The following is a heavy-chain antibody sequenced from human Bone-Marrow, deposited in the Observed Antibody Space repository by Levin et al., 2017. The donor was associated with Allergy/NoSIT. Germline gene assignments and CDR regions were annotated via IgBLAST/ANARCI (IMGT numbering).Heavy chain of an antibody. CDR2: ISSSSSTI. J-gene: IGHJ5*02. V-gene: IGHV3-48*01. Sequence: GGSLRLSCAASGFTFSNYSMNWVRQAPGKGLEWVSYISSSSSTIYYADSVKGRFTISRDNAKKLLYFQMNSLRAEDTAVYYCARAPMVRGVIGDWFDPWGQGTLVSVSS. CDR3: ARAPMVRGVIGDWFDP. D-gene: IGHD3-10*01. CDR1: GFTFSNYS.